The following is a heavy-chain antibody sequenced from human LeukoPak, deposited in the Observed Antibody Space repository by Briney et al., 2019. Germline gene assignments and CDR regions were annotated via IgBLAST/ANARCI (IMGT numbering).Heavy chain of an antibody. CDR2: IWYDGSNE. V-gene: IGHV3-33*01. J-gene: IGHJ4*02. Sequence: GGSLRLSCAASGFTFSSYGMHWVRQAPGKGLEWVAVIWYDGSNEYYADSVKGRFTISRDNSKNTLYLQMNSLRAEDTAVYYCARDRPGDYGDYADHFDYWGQGTLVTVSS. CDR1: GFTFSSYG. D-gene: IGHD4-17*01. CDR3: ARDRPGDYGDYADHFDY.